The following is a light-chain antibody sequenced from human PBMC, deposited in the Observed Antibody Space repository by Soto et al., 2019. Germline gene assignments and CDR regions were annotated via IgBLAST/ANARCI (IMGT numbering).Light chain of an antibody. V-gene: IGKV3-15*01. CDR1: QSVRSN. J-gene: IGKJ1*01. Sequence: IVLTQSPDTLSLSPGERVTLSCRASQSVRSNLAWYQQKPGQAPRLLIYVASTRATGIPARFSGSGSGTEFTLSIGSLQSEDFAVYYCQQYNNWPPTFGQGTKVDIK. CDR2: VAS. CDR3: QQYNNWPPT.